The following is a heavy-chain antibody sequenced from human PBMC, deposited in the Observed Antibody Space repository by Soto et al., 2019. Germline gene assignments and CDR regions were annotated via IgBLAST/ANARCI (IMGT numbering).Heavy chain of an antibody. J-gene: IGHJ4*02. CDR3: AKVRSIAARIIPKGSFDY. Sequence: QRLSCAASGFTFSSYGMHWVRQAPGKGLEWVAVISYDGSNKYYADSVKGRFTISRDNSKNTLYLQMNSLRAEDTAVYYCAKVRSIAARIIPKGSFDYWGQGTLVTVSS. D-gene: IGHD6-6*01. CDR1: GFTFSSYG. V-gene: IGHV3-30*18. CDR2: ISYDGSNK.